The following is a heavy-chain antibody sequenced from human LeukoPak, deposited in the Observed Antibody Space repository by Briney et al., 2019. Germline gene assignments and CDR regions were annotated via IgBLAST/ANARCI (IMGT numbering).Heavy chain of an antibody. J-gene: IGHJ4*02. V-gene: IGHV3-53*01. CDR3: ARAGSRARDYFDY. CDR2: IYSGGST. Sequence: GRSLRLSCAASGFTVTSNYMSWVRQAPGKGLEWVSVIYSGGSTYYADSVKGRFTISRDNSKNTLYLQMNSLRAEDTAVYYCARAGSRARDYFDYWGQGTLVTVSS. CDR1: GFTVTSNY. D-gene: IGHD3-10*01.